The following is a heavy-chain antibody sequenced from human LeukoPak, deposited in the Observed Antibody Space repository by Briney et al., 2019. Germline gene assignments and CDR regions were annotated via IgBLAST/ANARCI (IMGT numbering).Heavy chain of an antibody. V-gene: IGHV3-15*01. Sequence: GGSLRLSCAASEFTFSYAWMSWVRQAPGKGLEWVGRIKSKADGGTTDYAAPVKGRFTISRDDSKNTLFLQMNSLKTEDTAVYYCTTGLAVITGVSYWGQGTLVTVSS. CDR2: IKSKADGGTT. D-gene: IGHD3-16*01. CDR3: TTGLAVITGVSY. CDR1: EFTFSYAW. J-gene: IGHJ4*02.